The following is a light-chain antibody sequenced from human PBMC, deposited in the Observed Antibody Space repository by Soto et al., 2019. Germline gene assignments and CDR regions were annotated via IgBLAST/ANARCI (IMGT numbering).Light chain of an antibody. CDR1: QDISNY. J-gene: IGKJ4*01. Sequence: DIQMTQSPSSLSASVGDRVTITCQASQDISNYLNWYEQKPGKAPTLLIYDASNLETGVPSRFSGSGSGTDFTFTISSLQPEDIATYYCQQYDNLQLTFGVGTKVEIK. CDR3: QQYDNLQLT. CDR2: DAS. V-gene: IGKV1-33*01.